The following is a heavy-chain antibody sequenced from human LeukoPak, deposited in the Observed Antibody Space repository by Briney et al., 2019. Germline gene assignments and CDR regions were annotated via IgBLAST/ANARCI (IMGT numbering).Heavy chain of an antibody. D-gene: IGHD6-19*01. CDR1: GYTFTSYY. CDR3: ASRYSSGWYDY. J-gene: IGHJ4*02. Sequence: ASVKVSCKASGYTFTSYYMHWVRQAPGQGLEWMGIINPSGGSTSYAQKFQGRVTMTRDMSTSTVYMELSSLRSEDTAVYYCASRYSSGWYDYWGQGTLVTVSS. V-gene: IGHV1-46*01. CDR2: INPSGGST.